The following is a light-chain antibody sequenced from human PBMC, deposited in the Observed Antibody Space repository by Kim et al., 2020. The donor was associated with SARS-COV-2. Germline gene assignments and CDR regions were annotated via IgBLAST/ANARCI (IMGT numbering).Light chain of an antibody. J-gene: IGLJ2*01. Sequence: SSELTQDPAVSVALGQTVRITCQGDSLRSYYASWYQQKPGQAPVLVIYGKNNRPSGIPDRFSGSSSGNTASLTITGAQAEDEADYYCNSRDSSGNHHGVVFGGGTQLTVL. CDR1: SLRSYY. CDR3: NSRDSSGNHHGVV. CDR2: GKN. V-gene: IGLV3-19*01.